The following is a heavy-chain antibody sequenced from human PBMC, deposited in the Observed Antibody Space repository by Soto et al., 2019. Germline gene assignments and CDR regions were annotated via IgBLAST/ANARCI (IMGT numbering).Heavy chain of an antibody. CDR2: INHSGST. V-gene: IGHV4-34*01. CDR1: GGSFSGYY. D-gene: IGHD6-19*01. Sequence: PSETLSLTCAVYGGSFSGYYWSWIRQPPGKGLEWIGEINHSGSTNYNPSLKSRVTISVDTSKNQFSLKLSSVTVEDTAVYYCVRGGWSVDYWGQGTLVTVSS. J-gene: IGHJ4*02. CDR3: VRGGWSVDY.